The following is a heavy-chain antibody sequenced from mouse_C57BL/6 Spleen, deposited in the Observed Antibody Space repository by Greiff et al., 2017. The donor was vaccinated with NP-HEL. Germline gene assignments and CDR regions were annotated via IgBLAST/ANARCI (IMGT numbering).Heavy chain of an antibody. D-gene: IGHD2-9*01. J-gene: IGHJ3*01. Sequence: EVKVEESGGGLVQPGGSMKLSCVASGFTFSNYWMNWVRQSPEKGLEWVAQIRLKSDNYATHYAESVKGRFTISRDDSKSSVYLQMNNLRAEDTGIYYCTPSYGLFAYWGQGTLVTVSA. CDR2: IRLKSDNYAT. CDR1: GFTFSNYW. CDR3: TPSYGLFAY. V-gene: IGHV6-3*01.